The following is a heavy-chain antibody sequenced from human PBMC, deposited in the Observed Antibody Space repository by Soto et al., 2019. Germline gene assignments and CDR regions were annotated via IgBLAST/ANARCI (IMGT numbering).Heavy chain of an antibody. CDR2: IWYDGNNK. D-gene: IGHD6-19*01. CDR1: GFTFSSYG. J-gene: IGHJ4*02. Sequence: QVQLVESGGGVVQPGRSLRLSCAASGFTFSSYGMHWVRQAPGKGLEWVAVIWYDGNNKYYADSVKGRFTISRDNSKNTLYLQMNSLRAEDTAVYYCAREWSSGWYRRGAIFDYWGQGTLVTVSS. V-gene: IGHV3-33*01. CDR3: AREWSSGWYRRGAIFDY.